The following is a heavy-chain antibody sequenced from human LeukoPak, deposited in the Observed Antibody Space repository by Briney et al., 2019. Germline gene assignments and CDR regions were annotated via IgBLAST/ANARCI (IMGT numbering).Heavy chain of an antibody. CDR1: GGSISSGSYY. J-gene: IGHJ4*02. CDR3: ARCLAGVIDY. Sequence: SETLSLTCTVSGGSISSGSYYWSWIRQPAGKGLEWIGRIYTSGSTNYNPSLKSRDTISVDTSKNQFSLKLSSVTAADTAVYYCARCLAGVIDYWGQGTLVTVSS. D-gene: IGHD2-15*01. CDR2: IYTSGST. V-gene: IGHV4-61*02.